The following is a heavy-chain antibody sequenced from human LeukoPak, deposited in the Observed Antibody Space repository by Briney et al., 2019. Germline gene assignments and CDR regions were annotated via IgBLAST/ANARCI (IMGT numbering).Heavy chain of an antibody. D-gene: IGHD1-1*01. CDR3: AKRNGF. CDR1: GFTFSSYD. Sequence: GRSLRLSCAASGFTFSSYDMHWVHQAPGKGLEWVAIISYDGNNKYYADSVKGRFTISRDNSKNTLYLQMNSLRVEDTPVYYCAKRNGFWGQGTLVTVSS. J-gene: IGHJ4*02. CDR2: ISYDGNNK. V-gene: IGHV3-30*18.